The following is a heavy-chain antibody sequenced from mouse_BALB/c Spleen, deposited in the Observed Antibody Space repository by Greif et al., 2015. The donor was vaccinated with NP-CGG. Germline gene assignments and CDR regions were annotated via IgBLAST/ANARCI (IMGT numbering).Heavy chain of an antibody. V-gene: IGHV1S81*02. CDR1: GYTFTGYW. J-gene: IGHJ4*01. CDR3: AIYDGYYYYAMDY. Sequence: VQRVESGAELVKPGASVKLSCKASGYTFTGYWMHWVKQRPGQGLEWIGEINPSNGRTNYNEKFKSKATLTVDKSSSTAYMQLSSLTSEDSAVYYCAIYDGYYYYAMDYWGQGTSVTVSS. CDR2: INPSNGRT. D-gene: IGHD2-3*01.